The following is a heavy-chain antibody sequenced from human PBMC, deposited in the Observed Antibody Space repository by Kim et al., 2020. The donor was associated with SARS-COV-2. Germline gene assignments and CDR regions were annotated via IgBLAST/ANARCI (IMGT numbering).Heavy chain of an antibody. CDR2: IYHSGST. CDR1: GYSISSGYY. Sequence: SETLSLTCTVSGYSISSGYYWGWIRQPPGKGLEWIGSIYHSGSTYYNPSLKSRVTISVDTSKNQFSLKLSSVTAADTAVYYCARDGTAYYYGSGSYYLNLYYYYGMDVWGQGTTVTVSS. J-gene: IGHJ6*02. CDR3: ARDGTAYYYGSGSYYLNLYYYYGMDV. V-gene: IGHV4-38-2*02. D-gene: IGHD3-10*01.